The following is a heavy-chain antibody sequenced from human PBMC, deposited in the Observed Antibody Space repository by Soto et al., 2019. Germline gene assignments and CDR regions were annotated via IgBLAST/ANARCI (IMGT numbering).Heavy chain of an antibody. CDR1: GGSISSYY. D-gene: IGHD3-3*01. V-gene: IGHV4-59*01. CDR3: ARGKRTAIFGVVITLDY. CDR2: IYYSGST. J-gene: IGHJ4*02. Sequence: SETLSLTCTVSGGSISSYYWSWIRQPPGKGLEWIGYIYYSGSTNYNPSLKSRVPISVATSKNQFSLKLSSVTAADTAVYYCARGKRTAIFGVVITLDYWGQGTLVTVSS.